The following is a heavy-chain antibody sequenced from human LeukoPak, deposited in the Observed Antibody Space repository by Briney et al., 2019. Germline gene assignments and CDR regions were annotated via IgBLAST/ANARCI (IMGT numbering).Heavy chain of an antibody. CDR3: ARVYSGSYSRSLYYYYYMDV. D-gene: IGHD1-26*01. CDR2: IIPIFGTA. J-gene: IGHJ6*03. Sequence: SVKVSCKASGGTFSSYAISWVRQAPGQGLEWMGGIIPIFGTANYAQKFQGRVTITTDESTSTAYMELSSLRSEDTAVYYCARVYSGSYSRSLYYYYYMDVWGKGTTVTVSS. CDR1: GGTFSSYA. V-gene: IGHV1-69*05.